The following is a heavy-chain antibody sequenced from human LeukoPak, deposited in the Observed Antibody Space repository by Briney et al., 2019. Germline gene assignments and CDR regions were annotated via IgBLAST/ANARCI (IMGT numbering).Heavy chain of an antibody. V-gene: IGHV3-23*01. Sequence: GGSLRLSCAASGFTFSSYAMSWVRQAPGKGLEWVSAISGSGGSTYYADSVKGRLTISRDNSKNTLYLQMNSLRAEDTAAYYCAKDRRVILTGYYNPGYFDYWGQGTLVTVSS. CDR1: GFTFSSYA. CDR2: ISGSGGST. J-gene: IGHJ4*02. D-gene: IGHD3-9*01. CDR3: AKDRRVILTGYYNPGYFDY.